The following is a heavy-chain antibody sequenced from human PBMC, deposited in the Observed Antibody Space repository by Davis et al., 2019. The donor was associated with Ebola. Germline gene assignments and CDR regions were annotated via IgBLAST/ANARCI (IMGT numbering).Heavy chain of an antibody. V-gene: IGHV4-59*01. CDR3: ASLSTDYYYMDV. Sequence: PSETLSLTCTVSGGSISSYYWSWIRQPPGKGLEWIGYIYYSGSTNYNPSLKSRVTISVDTSKNQFSLKLSSVTAADTAVYYCASLSTDYYYMDVWGKGTTVTVSS. CDR1: GGSISSYY. D-gene: IGHD4-17*01. CDR2: IYYSGST. J-gene: IGHJ6*03.